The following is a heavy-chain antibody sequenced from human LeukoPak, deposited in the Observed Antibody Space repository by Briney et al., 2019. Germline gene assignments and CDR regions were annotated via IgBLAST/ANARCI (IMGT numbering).Heavy chain of an antibody. CDR3: AKDLVAAAGIGEFDY. V-gene: IGHV3-23*01. J-gene: IGHJ4*02. CDR2: ISGRGDST. Sequence: PGGSLRLSCAASGFTLNTYAMSWVRQAPGKGLEWVSAISGRGDSTYYADSVKGRFTISRDNSKNTLYLQMTCLTAEYTAVYYCAKDLVAAAGIGEFDYWGQGTLVTVSS. D-gene: IGHD6-13*01. CDR1: GFTLNTYA.